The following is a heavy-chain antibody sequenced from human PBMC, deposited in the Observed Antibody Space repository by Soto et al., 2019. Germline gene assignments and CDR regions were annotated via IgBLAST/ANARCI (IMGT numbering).Heavy chain of an antibody. D-gene: IGHD3-10*01. J-gene: IGHJ6*02. CDR1: GYTFTSYG. Sequence: ASVKVSCKASGYTFTSYGISWVRQAPGQGLEWMGWISAYNGNTNYAQKLQGRVTMTTDTSTSTAYMELRSLRSDDTAVYYCAREALLWFGEAEDYYYYGMDVWGQGTTVTVS. CDR2: ISAYNGNT. V-gene: IGHV1-18*01. CDR3: AREALLWFGEAEDYYYYGMDV.